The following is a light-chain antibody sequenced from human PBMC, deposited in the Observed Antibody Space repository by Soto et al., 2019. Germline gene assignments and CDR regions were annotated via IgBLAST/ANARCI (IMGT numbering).Light chain of an antibody. V-gene: IGLV1-51*01. CDR1: SSNIGNNY. Sequence: VLTQPPSVSAAPGQKVTISCSGSSSNIGNNYVSWYQQLPGTAPKLLIYDNNKRPSGIPDRFSGSKSGTSATLGITGLQTGDEADYYCGTWDSSLSAAVFGGGTKVTVL. CDR2: DNN. J-gene: IGLJ2*01. CDR3: GTWDSSLSAAV.